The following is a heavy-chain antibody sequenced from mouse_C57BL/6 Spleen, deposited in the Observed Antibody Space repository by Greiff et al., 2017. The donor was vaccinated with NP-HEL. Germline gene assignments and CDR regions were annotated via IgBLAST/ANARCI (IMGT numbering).Heavy chain of an antibody. CDR1: GYTFTDYY. CDR3: ARVTTVVADY. D-gene: IGHD1-1*01. CDR2: INPNNGGT. V-gene: IGHV1-26*01. Sequence: EVQLQQSGPELVKPGASVKISCKASGYTFTDYYMNWVKQSHGKSLEWIGDINPNNGGTSYNQKFKGKATLTVDKSSSTAYMELRSLTSEDSAVYYCARVTTVVADYWGKGTTLTVSS. J-gene: IGHJ2*01.